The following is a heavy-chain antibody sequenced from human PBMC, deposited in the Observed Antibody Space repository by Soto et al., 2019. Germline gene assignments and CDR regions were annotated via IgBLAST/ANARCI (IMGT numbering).Heavy chain of an antibody. Sequence: PAGSLTLPCAVSGVTFDYNAMHWVRQAPEKGLEGVSGINWKSDIGYADSVKGRFTISRDNAEHSLYLQMHSLRAEDTALYYCAISQDRGGRTTFIYWGQGTQVTVSS. D-gene: IGHD3-16*01. CDR1: GVTFDYNA. V-gene: IGHV3-9*01. J-gene: IGHJ4*02. CDR3: AISQDRGGRTTFIY. CDR2: INWKSDI.